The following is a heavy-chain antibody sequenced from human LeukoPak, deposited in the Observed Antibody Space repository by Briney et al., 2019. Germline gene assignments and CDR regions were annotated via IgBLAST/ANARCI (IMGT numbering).Heavy chain of an antibody. V-gene: IGHV3-53*01. Sequence: GGSLRLSCAASGFTVSSNYMSWVRQAPGKGLEWVSVIYSGGSTYYADSVKGRFTISRDNSKNTLYLQMNSLRAEDTAVYYCARRPAAKYYYYGMDVWGQGTTATVSS. CDR2: IYSGGST. CDR1: GFTVSSNY. J-gene: IGHJ6*02. CDR3: ARRPAAKYYYYGMDV. D-gene: IGHD2-2*01.